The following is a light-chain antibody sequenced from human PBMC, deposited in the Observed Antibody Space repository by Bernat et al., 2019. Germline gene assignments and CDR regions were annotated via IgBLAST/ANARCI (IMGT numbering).Light chain of an antibody. Sequence: QFVLTQPPSVSAAPGQRVTISCSGSSSNIGSDTVNWYQQVPGTAPKLLIYSNNRRPSGVPDRFSGSKSGPSASLAISGLRSEDEADYYCAAWDDSLSGWVFGGGTKLTVL. V-gene: IGLV1-44*01. CDR3: AAWDDSLSGWV. CDR1: SSNIGSDT. CDR2: SNN. J-gene: IGLJ3*02.